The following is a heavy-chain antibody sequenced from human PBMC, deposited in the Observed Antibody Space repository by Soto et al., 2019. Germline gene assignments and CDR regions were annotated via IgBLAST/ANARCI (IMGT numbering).Heavy chain of an antibody. J-gene: IGHJ6*02. CDR2: ISSSSSTI. CDR1: GFTFSSYS. Sequence: GGSLRLSCAASGFTFSSYSMNWVRQAPGKGLEWVSYISSSSSTIYYADSVKGRFTISRDNAKNSLYLQMNSLRDEDTAVYYCAREWFGEGYYYYGMDVWGQGTTVTVSS. V-gene: IGHV3-48*02. CDR3: AREWFGEGYYYYGMDV. D-gene: IGHD3-10*01.